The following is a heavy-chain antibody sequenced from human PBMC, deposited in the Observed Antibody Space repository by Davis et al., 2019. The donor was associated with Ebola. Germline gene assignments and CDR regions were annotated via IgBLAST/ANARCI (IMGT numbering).Heavy chain of an antibody. CDR1: GYTFTGYY. CDR3: AIEKH. J-gene: IGHJ1*01. Sequence: ASVKVSCKASGYTFTGYYMHWVRQAPGQGLEWMGWMNPNSGNTGYAQKFQGRVTITRNTSISTAYMELSSLRSEDTAVYYCAIEKHWGQGTLVTVSS. CDR2: MNPNSGNT. V-gene: IGHV1-8*03.